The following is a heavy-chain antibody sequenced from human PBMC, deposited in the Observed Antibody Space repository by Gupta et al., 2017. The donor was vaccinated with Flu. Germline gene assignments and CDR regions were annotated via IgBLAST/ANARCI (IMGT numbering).Heavy chain of an antibody. CDR1: YA. CDR3: AKGHASSYGSHYFDY. CDR2: ISGSGDTT. D-gene: IGHD5-18*01. V-gene: IGHV3-23*01. Sequence: YAMSWVRQAPGEGLEWVSAISGSGDTTYYADSVKGRFSISRDNSKNILFLQMNSLRAEDTALYYCAKGHASSYGSHYFDYWGQGTLVTVSS. J-gene: IGHJ4*02.